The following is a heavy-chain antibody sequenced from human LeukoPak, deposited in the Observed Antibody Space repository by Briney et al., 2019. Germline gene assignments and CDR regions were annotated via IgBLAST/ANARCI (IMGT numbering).Heavy chain of an antibody. D-gene: IGHD1-26*01. V-gene: IGHV1-18*01. CDR3: AGDYGGWWEAQNFDY. J-gene: IGHJ4*02. CDR1: GYTFTSYG. CDR2: ISAYNGNT. Sequence: GASVKVSCKASGYTFTSYGISWVRQAPGQGLEWMGWISAYNGNTNYAQKLQGRVTITTDTTTSTAFMELRSLRSAATAVYYCAGDYGGWWEAQNFDYWGQGTLVTVSS.